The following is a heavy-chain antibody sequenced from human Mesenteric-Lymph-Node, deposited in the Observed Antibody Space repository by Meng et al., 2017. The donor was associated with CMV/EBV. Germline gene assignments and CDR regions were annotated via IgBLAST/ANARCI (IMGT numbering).Heavy chain of an antibody. CDR3: ARVQGVDGYYDYYGMDV. CDR1: GGSVSSGSYY. Sequence: GSLRLSCTVSGGSVSSGSYYWSWIRQPPGKGLEWIGYIYYSGSTDYNPSLKSRVTMSVDTSKNKFSLKLSSVTAADTAVYYCARVQGVDGYYDYYGMDVWGQGTTVTVSS. D-gene: IGHD3-3*01. CDR2: IYYSGST. J-gene: IGHJ6*02. V-gene: IGHV4-61*01.